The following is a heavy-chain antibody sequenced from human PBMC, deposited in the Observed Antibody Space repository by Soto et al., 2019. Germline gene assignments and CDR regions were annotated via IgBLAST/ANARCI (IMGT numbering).Heavy chain of an antibody. CDR1: GGTFSSYA. Sequence: GASVKVSCKASGGTFSSYAISWVRQAPGQGLEWMGGIIPIFGTANYAQKFQGRVTITADESTSTAYMELSSLRSEDTAVYYCARDRVGYCSGGSCYYHYYYGMDVCGQGTTVTVSS. J-gene: IGHJ6*02. CDR3: ARDRVGYCSGGSCYYHYYYGMDV. D-gene: IGHD2-15*01. V-gene: IGHV1-69*13. CDR2: IIPIFGTA.